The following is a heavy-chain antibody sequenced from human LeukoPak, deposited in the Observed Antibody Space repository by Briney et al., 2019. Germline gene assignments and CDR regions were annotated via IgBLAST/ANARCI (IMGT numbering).Heavy chain of an antibody. Sequence: GGSLRLSCAASGFIFSSYGMSWVRQAPGKGLEWVSAISGSGVSTYYADSVKGRFTISRDNSKNTLYLQMNSLRAEDTAVYYCAKGVGYCSGGSCQQFDYWGQGTLVTVSS. D-gene: IGHD2-15*01. V-gene: IGHV3-23*01. CDR3: AKGVGYCSGGSCQQFDY. CDR2: ISGSGVST. CDR1: GFIFSSYG. J-gene: IGHJ4*02.